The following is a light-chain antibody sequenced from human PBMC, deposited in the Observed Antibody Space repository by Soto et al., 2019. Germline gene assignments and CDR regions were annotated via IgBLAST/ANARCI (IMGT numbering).Light chain of an antibody. J-gene: IGLJ3*02. Sequence: QLVLTQPPSVSGATGQRVTISCTGSSSNIGAGYDVHWYQQLPGTAPKLLIYGNSNRPSGVPDRFSGSKSDTSASLAITGLQAEDEAYYYCQSYDSSLSGWVFGGGTKVTVL. CDR1: SSNIGAGYD. CDR3: QSYDSSLSGWV. V-gene: IGLV1-40*01. CDR2: GNS.